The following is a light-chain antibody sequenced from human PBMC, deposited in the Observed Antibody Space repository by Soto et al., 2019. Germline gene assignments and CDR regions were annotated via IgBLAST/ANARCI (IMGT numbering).Light chain of an antibody. CDR3: CSYAGPDTYV. J-gene: IGLJ1*01. Sequence: QSVLTQPASVSGSPGQSITISCTGSTSDVGGFDLVSWYQQHPGKAPKLMIYEVTKRPSGVFDRFSGSKSGNTASLTISGLQAEDEADYYCCSYAGPDTYVFGTGTKVTVL. V-gene: IGLV2-23*02. CDR2: EVT. CDR1: TSDVGGFDL.